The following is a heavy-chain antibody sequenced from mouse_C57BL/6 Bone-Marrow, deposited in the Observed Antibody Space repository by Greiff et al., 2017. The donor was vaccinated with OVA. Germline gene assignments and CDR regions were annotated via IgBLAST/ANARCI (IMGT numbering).Heavy chain of an antibody. J-gene: IGHJ2*01. CDR2: IHPNSGST. Sequence: VQLQQPGAELVKPGASVKLSCKASGYTFTSYWMHWVKQRPGQGLEWIGMIHPNSGSTNYNEKFKSKATLTVDKSSSTAYMELSSLTNEDSAVYYCTSGGLRRGYWGQGTTLTVSS. V-gene: IGHV1-64*01. D-gene: IGHD2-2*01. CDR1: GYTFTSYW. CDR3: TSGGLRRGY.